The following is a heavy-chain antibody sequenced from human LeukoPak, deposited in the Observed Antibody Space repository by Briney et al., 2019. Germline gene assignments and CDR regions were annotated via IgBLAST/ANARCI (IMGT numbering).Heavy chain of an antibody. CDR2: IYYSGST. J-gene: IGHJ4*02. D-gene: IGHD1-14*01. CDR3: ARIKRGDITGTTPATIDY. V-gene: IGHV4-59*01. Sequence: SETLSLTCTVSGGSISSYYWSWIRQPPGKGLEWIGYIYYSGSTNYNPSLKSRVTISVDTSKNQFSLKLSSVTAADTAVYYCARIKRGDITGTTPATIDYWGQGTLVTVSS. CDR1: GGSISSYY.